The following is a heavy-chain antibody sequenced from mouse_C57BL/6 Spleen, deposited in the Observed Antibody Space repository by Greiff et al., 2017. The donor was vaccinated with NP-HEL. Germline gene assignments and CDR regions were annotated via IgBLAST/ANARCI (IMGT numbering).Heavy chain of an antibody. V-gene: IGHV1-52*01. J-gene: IGHJ3*01. CDR2: IDPSDSET. Sequence: VQLQQPGAELVRPGSSVKLSCKASGYTFTSYWMHWVKQRPIQGLEWIGNIDPSDSETHYNQKFKDKATLTVDKSSSTAYMQLSSLTSEDSAVYYCARGNRYYGTPFAYWGQGTLVTVSA. D-gene: IGHD1-1*01. CDR3: ARGNRYYGTPFAY. CDR1: GYTFTSYW.